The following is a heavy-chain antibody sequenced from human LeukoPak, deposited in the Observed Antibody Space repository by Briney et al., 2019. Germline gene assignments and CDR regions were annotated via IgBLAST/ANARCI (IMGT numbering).Heavy chain of an antibody. D-gene: IGHD5-18*01. CDR2: ISYDGSNK. CDR3: ARDGSYGCPHDY. J-gene: IGHJ4*02. CDR1: GFNFNNYW. V-gene: IGHV3-30*03. Sequence: GGSLRLSCAASGFNFNNYWMSWLRQAPGKGLEWVAVISYDGSNKYYADSVKGRFTISRDNSKNTLYLQMKSLRAEDTAVYYCARDGSYGCPHDYWGQGTLVTVSS.